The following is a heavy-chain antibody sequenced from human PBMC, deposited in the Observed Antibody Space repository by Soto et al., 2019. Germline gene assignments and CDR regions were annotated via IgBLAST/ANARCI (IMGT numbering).Heavy chain of an antibody. CDR1: GFTFSSYA. D-gene: IGHD6-19*01. V-gene: IGHV3-23*01. CDR2: ISGSGGST. CDR3: AKDRSSGWSLYYYGMDV. J-gene: IGHJ6*02. Sequence: PGGSLRLSCAASGFTFSSYAMSWVRQAPGKGLEWVSAISGSGGSTYYADSVKGRFTISRDNSKNTLYLQMNSLRAEDTAVYYCAKDRSSGWSLYYYGMDVWGQGTTVTVSS.